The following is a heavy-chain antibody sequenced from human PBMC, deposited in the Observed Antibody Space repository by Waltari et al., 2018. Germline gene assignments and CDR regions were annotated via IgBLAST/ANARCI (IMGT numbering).Heavy chain of an antibody. CDR3: AKDRGYYDSSGYSS. D-gene: IGHD3-22*01. CDR1: GFTFSRYA. CDR2: IYSGGST. Sequence: EVQLLESGGGLVQPGGSLRLSCAASGFTFSRYAMGWVRQAPGKGLEWVSVIYSGGSTYYADSVKGRFTISRDNSKNTLYLQMNSLRAEDTAVYYCAKDRGYYDSSGYSSWGQGTLVTVSS. V-gene: IGHV3-23*03. J-gene: IGHJ4*02.